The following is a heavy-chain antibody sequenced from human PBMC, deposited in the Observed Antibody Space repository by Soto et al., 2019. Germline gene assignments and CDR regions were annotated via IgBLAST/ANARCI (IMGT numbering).Heavy chain of an antibody. V-gene: IGHV3-74*01. Sequence: EVQVVESGGGLVQPGGSLRLSCAASGFTFTNYWMHWVRQAPGKGLVWVSRIYSDGGGIRYADSVKGRLTISRDNAKNTVDLQMNSLRAEDTAVYYCTREGFKMSGGSGMDVWGQGTTVTVSS. CDR2: IYSDGGGI. J-gene: IGHJ6*02. D-gene: IGHD3-10*01. CDR3: TREGFKMSGGSGMDV. CDR1: GFTFTNYW.